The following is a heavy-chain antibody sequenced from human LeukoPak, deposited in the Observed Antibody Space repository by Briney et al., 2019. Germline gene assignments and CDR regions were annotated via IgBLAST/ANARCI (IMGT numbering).Heavy chain of an antibody. CDR2: VYYSGST. CDR3: ARASIVVVPAATYWYFDL. D-gene: IGHD2-2*01. CDR1: GGSISSYY. Sequence: IPSETLSLTCTVSGGSISSYYWSWIRQPSGKGLEWIGYVYYSGSTNYNPSLKSRVTISVDTSKNQFSLKLSSVTAADTAVYYCARASIVVVPAATYWYFDLWGRGTLVTVSS. V-gene: IGHV4-59*01. J-gene: IGHJ2*01.